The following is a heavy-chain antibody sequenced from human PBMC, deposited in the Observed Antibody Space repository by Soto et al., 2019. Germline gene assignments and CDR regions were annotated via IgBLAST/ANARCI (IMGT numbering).Heavy chain of an antibody. V-gene: IGHV3-23*01. CDR1: GFRFSSFA. Sequence: EVLLLESGGGLVQPGGSLRLSCEASGFRFSSFAMNWVRQAPGKGLEWVSAIGDSGASTYYADSVKGRFTISRANSRNPLYLQLNSLRAGDTAVYYCAKGVELDVWGNGTTVTVSS. CDR3: AKGVELDV. D-gene: IGHD1-26*01. CDR2: IGDSGAST. J-gene: IGHJ6*04.